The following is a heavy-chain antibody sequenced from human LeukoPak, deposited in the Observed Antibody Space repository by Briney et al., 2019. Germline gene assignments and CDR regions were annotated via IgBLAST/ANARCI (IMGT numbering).Heavy chain of an antibody. V-gene: IGHV3-33*01. CDR2: IWYDGSNK. CDR1: GFTFSSYG. J-gene: IGHJ4*02. D-gene: IGHD5-18*01. CDR3: ARAGYSYGYGPFDY. Sequence: GGSLRLSCAASGFTFSSYGMHWVRQAPGKGLEWVAVIWYDGSNKYYADSVKGRFTISRDNSKNTLYLQMNSLRAEDTGVYYCARAGYSYGYGPFDYWGQGTLVTVSS.